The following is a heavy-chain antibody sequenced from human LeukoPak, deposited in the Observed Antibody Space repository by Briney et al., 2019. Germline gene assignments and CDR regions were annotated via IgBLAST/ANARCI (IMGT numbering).Heavy chain of an antibody. J-gene: IGHJ5*02. CDR2: ITTSDTI. CDR1: GFTFSSYN. Sequence: PGGSLRLSCAASGFTFSSYNMAWVRQAPGKGLEWLSYITTSDTIHYADSVKGRFTMSRDNAKNSLYLQMNSLRDEDTAVYYCARAANPGVHEFDPWGQGTLVTVSS. V-gene: IGHV3-48*02. CDR3: ARAANPGVHEFDP. D-gene: IGHD6-6*01.